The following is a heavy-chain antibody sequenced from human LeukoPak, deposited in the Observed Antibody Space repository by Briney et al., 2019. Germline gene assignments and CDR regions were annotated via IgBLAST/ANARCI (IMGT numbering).Heavy chain of an antibody. D-gene: IGHD3-10*01. J-gene: IGHJ4*02. CDR3: ARDHGGVFTRGVIDY. CDR1: GFTFSSYE. Sequence: GGSLRLSCVASGFTFSSYEMNWVRQAPGKGLEWVSYISSSGGTKYYADSVKGRFTISRDNAKNSLYLQVNSLRAEDTAVYYCARDHGGVFTRGVIDYWGQGTLVTVSS. CDR2: ISSSGGTK. V-gene: IGHV3-48*03.